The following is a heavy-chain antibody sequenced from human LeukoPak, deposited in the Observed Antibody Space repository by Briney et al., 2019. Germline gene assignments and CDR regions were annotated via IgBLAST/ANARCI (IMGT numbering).Heavy chain of an antibody. D-gene: IGHD3-10*01. J-gene: IGHJ6*03. CDR2: INNDGSST. Sequence: GGSLRLSCGASGFTFSSYWMHWVRQAPGKGLVWVSRINNDGSSTSYADSVQGRFTISRDNAKNTLYLQMNSLRAEDTALYYCARVARGDYYYYMDVWGKGTTVTVSS. V-gene: IGHV3-74*01. CDR3: ARVARGDYYYYMDV. CDR1: GFTFSSYW.